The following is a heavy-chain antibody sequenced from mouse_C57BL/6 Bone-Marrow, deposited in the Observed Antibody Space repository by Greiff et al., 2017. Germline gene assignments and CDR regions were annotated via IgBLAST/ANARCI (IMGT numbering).Heavy chain of an antibody. D-gene: IGHD2-1*01. V-gene: IGHV7-3*01. Sequence: DVKLVESGGGLVQPGGSLSLSCAASGFTFTDYYMSWVRQPPGKALEWLGFIRNKANGYTTEYSASVKGRFTISRDNSQSILYLQMHALRAEDSATYDYARLYCGNYDYAMDYGGQGTGVTVTS. CDR2: IRNKANGYTT. CDR3: ARLYCGNYDYAMDY. J-gene: IGHJ4*01. CDR1: GFTFTDYY.